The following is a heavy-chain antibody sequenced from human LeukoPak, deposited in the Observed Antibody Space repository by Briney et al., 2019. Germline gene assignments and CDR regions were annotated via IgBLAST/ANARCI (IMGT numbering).Heavy chain of an antibody. J-gene: IGHJ4*02. CDR1: GGSISSYY. V-gene: IGHV4-59*08. Sequence: SETLSLTCTVSGGSISSYYWSWIRQPPGKGLEWIGYIYYSGSTNYSPSLKSRVTISVDTSKNQISLKLSSVTAADTAVYYCARREKNWNDGHYFDYWGQGTLVTVSS. D-gene: IGHD1-1*01. CDR3: ARREKNWNDGHYFDY. CDR2: IYYSGST.